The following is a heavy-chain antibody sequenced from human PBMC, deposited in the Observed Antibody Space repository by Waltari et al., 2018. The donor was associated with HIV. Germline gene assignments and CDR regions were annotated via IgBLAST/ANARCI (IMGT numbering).Heavy chain of an antibody. V-gene: IGHV3-7*01. CDR3: ARMGLMMYAIGAFDI. Sequence: EVQLVESGGGLVQPGGSLRLSCAASGFTFSPYWMCWVRQAPGKGLEWVANIKQDGSEKHYVDSVKGRFTISRDNAKKSLYLQMNSLRAEDTAVYYCARMGLMMYAIGAFDIWGQGTMVTVSS. D-gene: IGHD2-8*01. CDR1: GFTFSPYW. J-gene: IGHJ3*02. CDR2: IKQDGSEK.